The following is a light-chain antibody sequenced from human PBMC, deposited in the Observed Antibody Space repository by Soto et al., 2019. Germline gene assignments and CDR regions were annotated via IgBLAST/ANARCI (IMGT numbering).Light chain of an antibody. V-gene: IGLV2-8*01. Sequence: QSALTQPPSASGSPGQSVTISCTGTNSDIGGYSYVPWYQQHPGKAPKLMIYEVSKRPSGVPDRFSGSRSGSTASLTVSGLQAEDEADYYCSSYAGSNILFGGGTKLTVL. CDR2: EVS. CDR3: SSYAGSNIL. CDR1: NSDIGGYSY. J-gene: IGLJ3*02.